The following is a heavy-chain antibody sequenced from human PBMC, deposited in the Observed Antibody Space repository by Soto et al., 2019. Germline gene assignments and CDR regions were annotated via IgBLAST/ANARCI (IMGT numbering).Heavy chain of an antibody. J-gene: IGHJ4*02. CDR2: IIPIFGTA. CDR1: GGTFSSYA. D-gene: IGHD3-10*01. Sequence: ASVKVSCKASGGTFSSYAISWVRQAPGQGLEWMGGIIPIFGTANYAQKFQGRVTITADESTSTAYMELSSLRSEDTAVYYCARDQLYYYGSGSWDYWGQGILVTVPQ. CDR3: ARDQLYYYGSGSWDY. V-gene: IGHV1-69*13.